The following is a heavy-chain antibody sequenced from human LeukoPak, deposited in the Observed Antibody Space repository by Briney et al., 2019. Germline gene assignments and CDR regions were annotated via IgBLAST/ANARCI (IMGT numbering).Heavy chain of an antibody. CDR2: ISSSGSTI. J-gene: IGHJ3*02. CDR3: ARDRRAFDI. V-gene: IGHV3-48*03. CDR1: GFTFNSYE. Sequence: GGSLRLSCAASGFTFNSYEMNWVRQAPGKGLEWVSYISSSGSTIYYADSVKGRFTISRDNAKNSLYLQMNSLRAEDTAVYYCARDRRAFDIWGQGTMVTVSS.